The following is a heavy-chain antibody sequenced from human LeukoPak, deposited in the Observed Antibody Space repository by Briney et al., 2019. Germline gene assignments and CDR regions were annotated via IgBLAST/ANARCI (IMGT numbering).Heavy chain of an antibody. V-gene: IGHV3-23*01. D-gene: IGHD3-10*01. Sequence: PGGSLRLSCAASGFTFSNYAMSWVRQAPGKGLEWVSAISGSGGSTYYADSVKGRFTISRDNSKNTLYLQMNSLRAEDTAVYYCAKNPLLWFGPPSEYYFDYWGQGTLVTVSS. CDR3: AKNPLLWFGPPSEYYFDY. CDR1: GFTFSNYA. CDR2: ISGSGGST. J-gene: IGHJ4*02.